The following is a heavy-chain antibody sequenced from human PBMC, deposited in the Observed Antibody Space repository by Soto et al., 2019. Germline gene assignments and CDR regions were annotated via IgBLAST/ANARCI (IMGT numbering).Heavy chain of an antibody. J-gene: IGHJ4*02. CDR1: GFTFSSYA. Sequence: EVQLLESGGGLVQPGGSLRLSCAASGFTFSSYAMSWVRQAPGKGLEWVSAISGSGGSTYYADSVKGRFTISRDNSKNTLYLQMDRLRAEDTGVYYCAKDWLAVRGEPPTDWGEGTLVTFSS. D-gene: IGHD3-10*01. CDR2: ISGSGGST. V-gene: IGHV3-23*01. CDR3: AKDWLAVRGEPPTD.